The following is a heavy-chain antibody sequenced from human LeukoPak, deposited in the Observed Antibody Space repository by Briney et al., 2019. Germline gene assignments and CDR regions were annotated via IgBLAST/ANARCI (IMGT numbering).Heavy chain of an antibody. Sequence: SQTLSLTCAISGDFVSTSSAAWNWIRQSPSRGLEWLGRTYYRSKWYNDFALSVKRLIIINPDTSKNQFSLQLNSVTPEDTAVYYCARDGSYFDVWGQGILVTVSS. CDR1: GDFVSTSSAA. CDR3: ARDGSYFDV. CDR2: TYYRSKWYN. J-gene: IGHJ4*02. V-gene: IGHV6-1*01.